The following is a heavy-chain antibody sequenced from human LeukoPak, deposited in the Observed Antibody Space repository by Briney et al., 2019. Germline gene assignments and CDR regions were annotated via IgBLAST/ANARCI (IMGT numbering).Heavy chain of an antibody. Sequence: GGSLRLSCVASGFTFSTYAMSWVRQAPGKGLEWVSSMSGSGARTYYADSVKGRFTISRDNSKNTLYLQMNSLRAEDTAVYYCARVFSEQQLGEFDYWGQGTLVTVSS. CDR2: MSGSGART. CDR3: ARVFSEQQLGEFDY. V-gene: IGHV3-23*01. J-gene: IGHJ4*02. CDR1: GFTFSTYA. D-gene: IGHD6-13*01.